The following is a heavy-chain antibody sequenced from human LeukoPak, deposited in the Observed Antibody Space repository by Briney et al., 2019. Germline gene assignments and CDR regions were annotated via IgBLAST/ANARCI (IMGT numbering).Heavy chain of an antibody. Sequence: GGSLRLSCAASGFTFSRHWMSWVHQAPGKGLEWVANIKEDGSVKYYVDSVKGRFTISRDNAQNSVYLQMNSLRAEDTAVYYCGREEFHSADFRGQGTLVTVSS. CDR2: IKEDGSVK. CDR1: GFTFSRHW. V-gene: IGHV3-7*01. D-gene: IGHD3-10*01. J-gene: IGHJ4*02. CDR3: GREEFHSADF.